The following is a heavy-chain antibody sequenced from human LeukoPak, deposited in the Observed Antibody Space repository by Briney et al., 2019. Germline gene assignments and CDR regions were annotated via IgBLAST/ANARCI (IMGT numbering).Heavy chain of an antibody. V-gene: IGHV3-30*02. CDR2: IRSDGSNK. J-gene: IGHJ4*02. CDR1: GFTFSSYG. D-gene: IGHD2-2*01. Sequence: GGSLRLSCAASGFTFSSYGMHWVRQAPGKGLEWVAFIRSDGSNKYYADSVKGRFTISRDNSKSTLYLQMNSLRAEDTAVYYCGCSSNNCYAAGDYWGQGTLVTVSS. CDR3: GCSSNNCYAAGDY.